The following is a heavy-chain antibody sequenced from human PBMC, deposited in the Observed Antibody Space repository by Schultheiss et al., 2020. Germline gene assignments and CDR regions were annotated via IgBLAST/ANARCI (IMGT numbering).Heavy chain of an antibody. Sequence: SQTLSLTCGVSGGSFSGYYWSWIRQAPGKGLEWIGYIYYSGSTYYNPSLKSLVTISVDTSKNQFSLKLSSVTAADTAVYYCARSRAALDYYYYGMDVWGQGTTVTVSS. CDR1: GGSFSGYY. CDR3: ARSRAALDYYYYGMDV. V-gene: IGHV4-31*01. D-gene: IGHD2-15*01. J-gene: IGHJ6*02. CDR2: IYYSGST.